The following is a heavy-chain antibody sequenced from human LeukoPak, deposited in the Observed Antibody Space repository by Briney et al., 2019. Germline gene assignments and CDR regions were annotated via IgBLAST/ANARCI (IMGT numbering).Heavy chain of an antibody. CDR2: ISYDGSNN. D-gene: IGHD2-21*01. CDR1: RFTFNNYA. Sequence: GGSLRLSCAASRFTFNNYAMHWVRQAPGKGLEWVAVISYDGSNNYYADSVKGRFTISRDNSKNTLYLQMNSLRAEDTAVYYCARDVVVAVYYYYGMDVWGQGTTVTVSS. J-gene: IGHJ6*02. V-gene: IGHV3-30-3*01. CDR3: ARDVVVAVYYYYGMDV.